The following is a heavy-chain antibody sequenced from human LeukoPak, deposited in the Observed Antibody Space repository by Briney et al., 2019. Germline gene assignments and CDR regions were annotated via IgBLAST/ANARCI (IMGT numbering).Heavy chain of an antibody. J-gene: IGHJ4*02. CDR3: ARGIAGSGLAS. CDR1: GDSVSSNNAA. CDR2: TDYRSRWYS. Sequence: SQTLSLTCAISGDSVSSNNAAWNWIRQSLSRGLEWLGRTDYRSRWYSDYAVSVKSRITVNPDTSKNQFSLQLNSVIPEDTAVYYCARGIAGSGLASWDQGTQVTVSS. D-gene: IGHD6-19*01. V-gene: IGHV6-1*01.